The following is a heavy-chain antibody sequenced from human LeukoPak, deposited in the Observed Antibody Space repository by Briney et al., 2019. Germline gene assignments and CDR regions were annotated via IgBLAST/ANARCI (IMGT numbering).Heavy chain of an antibody. Sequence: SETLSLTCAVYGGSFSGYYWNWIRQPPGKGLEWIAEINHSGSTNYNPSLKSRVTISVDTSKNQFSLKLSSVTAADTAVYYCARAVGIAVAGTFYYYYGMDVWGQGTTVTISS. D-gene: IGHD6-19*01. CDR1: GGSFSGYY. CDR3: ARAVGIAVAGTFYYYYGMDV. V-gene: IGHV4-34*01. J-gene: IGHJ6*02. CDR2: INHSGST.